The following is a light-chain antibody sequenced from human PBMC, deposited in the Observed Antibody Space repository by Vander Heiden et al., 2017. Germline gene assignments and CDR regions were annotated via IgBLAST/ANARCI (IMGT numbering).Light chain of an antibody. CDR1: QTPVQRDGRTY. Sequence: DVVMTQTPLSLSVTPGQPASIPCKSSQTPVQRDGRTYFDWYLQRPGQAPQLLIYGASTRVSGVPDRFSGSGSGTDFTLTISRVEAEDVGFYYCIQSIQFPRTFGQGTRVEIK. J-gene: IGKJ1*01. V-gene: IGKV2D-29*01. CDR2: GAS. CDR3: IQSIQFPRT.